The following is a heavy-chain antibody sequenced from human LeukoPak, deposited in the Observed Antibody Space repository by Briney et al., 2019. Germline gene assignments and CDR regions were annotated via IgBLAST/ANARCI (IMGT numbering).Heavy chain of an antibody. V-gene: IGHV4-59*01. CDR3: ARVFWSGNYYYYYYMDV. CDR2: IYYSGST. D-gene: IGHD3-10*01. Sequence: SETLSLTCTVSSGSISSYYWSWIRQPPGKGLEWIGYIYYSGSTNYNPSLKSRVTISVDTSKNQFSLKLSSVTAADTAVYYCARVFWSGNYYYYYYMDVWGKGTTVTISS. CDR1: SGSISSYY. J-gene: IGHJ6*03.